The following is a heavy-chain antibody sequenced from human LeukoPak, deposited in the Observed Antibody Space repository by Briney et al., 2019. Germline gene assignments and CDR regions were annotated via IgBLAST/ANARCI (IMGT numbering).Heavy chain of an antibody. V-gene: IGHV1-2*02. CDR3: ARVLGPASGSYDYYYYGMDV. D-gene: IGHD1-26*01. Sequence: ASVKVSCKASGNTFTGYYMHWVRQAPGQGLEWMGWINPNSGGTNYAQKFQGRVTMTRDTSISTAYMELSRLRSDDTAVYYCARVLGPASGSYDYYYYGMDVWGQGTTVTVSS. CDR1: GNTFTGYY. J-gene: IGHJ6*02. CDR2: INPNSGGT.